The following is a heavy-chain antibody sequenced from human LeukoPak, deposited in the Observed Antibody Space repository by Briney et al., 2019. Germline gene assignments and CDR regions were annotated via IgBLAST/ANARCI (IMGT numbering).Heavy chain of an antibody. D-gene: IGHD3-10*01. CDR2: ISSSSSYI. CDR3: ASPSPGSNRALRYYFDY. V-gene: IGHV3-21*01. CDR1: GLTFSSCP. J-gene: IGHJ4*02. Sequence: PGGSLRLSCVVSGLTFSSCPMTWVRQAPGKGLEWVSSISSSSSYIYYADSVKGRFTISRDNAKNSLYLQMNSLRAEDTAVYYCASPSPGSNRALRYYFDYWGQGTLVTVSS.